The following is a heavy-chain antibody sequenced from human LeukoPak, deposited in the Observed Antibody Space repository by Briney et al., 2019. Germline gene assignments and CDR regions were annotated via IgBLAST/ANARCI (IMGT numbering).Heavy chain of an antibody. CDR2: IYTSGST. CDR1: GNSISSGDYY. V-gene: IGHV4-61*02. J-gene: IGHJ4*02. Sequence: SETLSLTCTVSGNSISSGDYYWSWIRQPAGKGLEWIGRIYTSGSTTYNPSLKSRVTISGDTSENQFSLRLSSVTAADTAVYYCARVARTTMDLYFDYWGQGTLVTVSS. CDR3: ARVARTTMDLYFDY. D-gene: IGHD5-18*01.